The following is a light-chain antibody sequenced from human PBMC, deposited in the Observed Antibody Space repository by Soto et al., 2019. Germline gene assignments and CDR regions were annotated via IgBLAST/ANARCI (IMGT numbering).Light chain of an antibody. CDR2: DVS. V-gene: IGLV2-14*03. Sequence: QSALTQPASVSGSPGQSFTISCTGTSSDVGGYNYVSWYQQHPGKAPKLMIYDVSNRPSGVSNRFSGSKSGNTASLTISGLQPEDEGDYYCSSYTSSSTLGVFGTGTKLTVL. J-gene: IGLJ1*01. CDR1: SSDVGGYNY. CDR3: SSYTSSSTLGV.